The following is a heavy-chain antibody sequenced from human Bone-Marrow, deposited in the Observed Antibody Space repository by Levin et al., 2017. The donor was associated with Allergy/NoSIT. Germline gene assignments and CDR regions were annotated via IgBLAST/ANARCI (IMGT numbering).Heavy chain of an antibody. V-gene: IGHV3-11*01. J-gene: IGHJ1*01. D-gene: IGHD3-16*01. CDR2: ISGSGSTI. CDR1: GFNDYY. CDR3: ASDFTWGFFEH. Sequence: GESLKISCAASGFNDYYMSWIRQVPGKGLEWISYISGSGSTIYYADSVKGRFTISRDNAKNSLYLQMNRLRAEDTAVYYCASDFTWGFFEHWGQGTLVTVSS.